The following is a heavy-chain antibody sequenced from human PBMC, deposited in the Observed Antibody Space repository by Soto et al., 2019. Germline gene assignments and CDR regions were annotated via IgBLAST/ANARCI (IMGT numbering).Heavy chain of an antibody. V-gene: IGHV3-23*01. CDR3: AKGSASARPYYFDY. CDR2: ISGTGGST. CDR1: GFTFSSYV. Sequence: HPGGSLRLSCAASGFTFSSYVMSWVRRAPGKGLEWVSAISGTGGSTYYADSVKGRFTSSRDNSKNTLYLQMDSLRAEDTALYYCAKGSASARPYYFDYWGQGTLVTVSS. D-gene: IGHD6-6*01. J-gene: IGHJ4*02.